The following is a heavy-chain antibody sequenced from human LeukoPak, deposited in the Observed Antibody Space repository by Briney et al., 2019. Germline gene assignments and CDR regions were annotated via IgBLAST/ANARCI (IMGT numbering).Heavy chain of an antibody. J-gene: IGHJ6*02. D-gene: IGHD4-17*01. CDR2: ISSSSSYI. V-gene: IGHV3-21*01. Sequence: GGSLRLSCAASGFTFSSYSMNWVRQAPGKGLEWVSSISSSSSYIYYADSVKGRFTISRDNAKNSLYLQMNSLRAEDTAVYYCARASLSDYGDYYYYGMDVWGQGTTATVSS. CDR3: ARASLSDYGDYYYYGMDV. CDR1: GFTFSSYS.